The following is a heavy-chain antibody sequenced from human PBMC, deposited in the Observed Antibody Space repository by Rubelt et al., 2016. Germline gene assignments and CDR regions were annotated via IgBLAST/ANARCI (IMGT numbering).Heavy chain of an antibody. CDR2: IYYSGST. D-gene: IGHD6-19*01. V-gene: IGHV4-39*01. Sequence: QLQLQESGPRLVKPSETLSLTCTVSGGSITSTRYYWGWIRQPPGKGLEWIGTIYYSGSTYDNPSLRSRVTIYVDRPKNQYPRRLSSVTAADTAVYYGARHCSLQWLVDYGMDVWGQGTTVTVSS. J-gene: IGHJ6*02. CDR3: ARHCSLQWLVDYGMDV. CDR1: GGSITSTRYY.